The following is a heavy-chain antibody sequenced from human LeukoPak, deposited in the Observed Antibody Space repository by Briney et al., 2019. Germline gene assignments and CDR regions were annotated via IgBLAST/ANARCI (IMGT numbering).Heavy chain of an antibody. D-gene: IGHD6-19*01. CDR3: ARDLKRGYSSGRYSWGTGSPNDY. J-gene: IGHJ4*02. V-gene: IGHV1-18*01. CDR1: GYTFTSYG. Sequence: ASVKVSCKASGYTFTSYGISWVRQAPGQGLEWMGWISAYNGNTNYAQKLQGRVTMTTDTSTNTAYMELRSLRSDDTAVYYCARDLKRGYSSGRYSWGTGSPNDYWGQGTLVTVSS. CDR2: ISAYNGNT.